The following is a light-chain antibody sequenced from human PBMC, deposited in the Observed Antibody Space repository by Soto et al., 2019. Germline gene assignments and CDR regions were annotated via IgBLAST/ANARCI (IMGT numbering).Light chain of an antibody. V-gene: IGKV3-15*01. J-gene: IGKJ1*01. Sequence: VLTQSPGTLSLSPGERATLSCRASQSVNGNYLAWYQQKPGQAPRLLIYGTSTRAPGISARFSGSGSGTEFTLTISSLQSEDFAVYYCQQYNSWPTFGQGTKVDIK. CDR3: QQYNSWPT. CDR2: GTS. CDR1: QSVNGN.